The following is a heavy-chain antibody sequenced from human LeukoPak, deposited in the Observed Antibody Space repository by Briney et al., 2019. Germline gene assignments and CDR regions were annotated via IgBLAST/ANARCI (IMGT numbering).Heavy chain of an antibody. V-gene: IGHV3-53*01. J-gene: IGHJ1*01. Sequence: PGGSLRLSCAASGFTVSSNYMSWVRQAPGKGLEWVSVIYSGGSTYYADSVKGRFTISRDNSKSTLYLQMNSLRAEDTAVYYCARDLTGEQQLVTQHWGQGTLVTVSS. CDR3: ARDLTGEQQLVTQH. CDR2: IYSGGST. D-gene: IGHD6-13*01. CDR1: GFTVSSNY.